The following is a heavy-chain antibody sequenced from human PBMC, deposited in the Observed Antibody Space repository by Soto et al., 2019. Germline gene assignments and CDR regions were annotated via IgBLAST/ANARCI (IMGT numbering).Heavy chain of an antibody. J-gene: IGHJ6*04. Sequence: PGGALRRSCAASGFTFSSYSMNWVRQAPGKGLEWVSSISSSSSYIYYADSVKGRFTISRGNAKNSLYLQMNSLRAEDTAVYYCARVGCSSTSCYRGSRNGLDVWGKGTTVTVSS. D-gene: IGHD2-2*01. CDR2: ISSSSSYI. CDR1: GFTFSSYS. CDR3: ARVGCSSTSCYRGSRNGLDV. V-gene: IGHV3-21*01.